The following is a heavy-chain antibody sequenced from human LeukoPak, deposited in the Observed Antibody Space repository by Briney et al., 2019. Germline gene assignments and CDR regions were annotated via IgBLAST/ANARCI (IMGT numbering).Heavy chain of an antibody. CDR1: GGSFSGYY. CDR3: ARHKGTAWERSDPDY. V-gene: IGHV4-34*01. J-gene: IGHJ4*02. Sequence: TSETLSITCAVYGGSFSGYYWSWIRQPPGKGLEWIGEINHSGSTNYNPSLKSRVTISVDTSKNQFSLKLSSVTAADTAVYYCARHKGTAWERSDPDYWGQGTLVTVSS. CDR2: INHSGST. D-gene: IGHD1-26*01.